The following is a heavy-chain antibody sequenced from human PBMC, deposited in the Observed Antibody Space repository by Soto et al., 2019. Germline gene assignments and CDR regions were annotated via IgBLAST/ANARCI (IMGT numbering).Heavy chain of an antibody. V-gene: IGHV3-15*01. CDR3: TTEFRITMIVLAEIRAFDI. Sequence: GGSLRLSCAASGFTFSNAWMSWVRQAPGKGLEWVGRIKSKTDGGTTDYAAPVKGRFTISRDDSKNTLYLQMNSLKTEDTAVYYCTTEFRITMIVLAEIRAFDIWGQGTMVTVSS. CDR2: IKSKTDGGTT. CDR1: GFTFSNAW. J-gene: IGHJ3*02. D-gene: IGHD3-22*01.